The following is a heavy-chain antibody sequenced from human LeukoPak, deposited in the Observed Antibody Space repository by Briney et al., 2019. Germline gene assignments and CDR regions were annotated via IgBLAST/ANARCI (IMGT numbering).Heavy chain of an antibody. J-gene: IGHJ4*02. CDR1: GGSFSGYY. CDR3: ASGDNDPLFDY. CDR2: INHSGST. D-gene: IGHD1-1*01. Sequence: SETLSLTCAVYGGSFSGYYWSWIRQPPGKGLEWIGEINHSGSTNYNPSLKSRVTKSVDTSKNQFSLKLSSVTAADTAVYYCASGDNDPLFDYWGQGTLVTVSS. V-gene: IGHV4-34*01.